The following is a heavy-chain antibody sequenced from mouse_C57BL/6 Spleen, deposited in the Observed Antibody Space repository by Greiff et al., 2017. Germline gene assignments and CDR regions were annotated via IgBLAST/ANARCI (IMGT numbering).Heavy chain of an antibody. J-gene: IGHJ2*01. CDR3: ARGTTVVAPGLFDY. CDR2: IYPGSGST. D-gene: IGHD1-1*01. V-gene: IGHV1-55*01. CDR1: GYTFTSYW. Sequence: QVQLQQPGAELVKPGASVKMSCKASGYTFTSYWITWVKQRPGQGLEWIGDIYPGSGSTNYNEKFKSKATLTVDTSSSTAYMQLSSLTSEDSAVYYCARGTTVVAPGLFDYWGQGTTLTVSS.